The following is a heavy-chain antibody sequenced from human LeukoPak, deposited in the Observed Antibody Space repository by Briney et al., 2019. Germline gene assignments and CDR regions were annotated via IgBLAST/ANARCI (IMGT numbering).Heavy chain of an antibody. CDR1: GYTFTGYY. Sequence: ASVKVSCKASGYTFTGYYMHWVRQAPGQGLEWMGWINPNSGGTNYAQKFQGRVTMTRDTSISTAYMELSKLRSDDTAVYYCARSSYSYGIYDAFDIWGQGTMVTVSS. J-gene: IGHJ3*02. D-gene: IGHD5-18*01. V-gene: IGHV1-2*02. CDR3: ARSSYSYGIYDAFDI. CDR2: INPNSGGT.